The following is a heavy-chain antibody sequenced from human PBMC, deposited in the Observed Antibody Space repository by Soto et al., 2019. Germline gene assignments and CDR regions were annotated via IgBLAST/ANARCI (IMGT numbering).Heavy chain of an antibody. Sequence: PSETLSLTCTVSGGSISSYYWNWIRTPPGKGLEWIGYIHYSGTTKYNPSLKSRVSTSVDTSKDQFSLNLSSVTAADTAVYYCALLWLRGNDLIDYWGQGTLVTVSS. J-gene: IGHJ4*02. D-gene: IGHD5-18*01. CDR1: GGSISSYY. V-gene: IGHV4-59*08. CDR2: IHYSGTT. CDR3: ALLWLRGNDLIDY.